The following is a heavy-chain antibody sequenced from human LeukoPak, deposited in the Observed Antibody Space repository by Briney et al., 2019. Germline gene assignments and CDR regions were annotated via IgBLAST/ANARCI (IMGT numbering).Heavy chain of an antibody. V-gene: IGHV4-34*01. D-gene: IGHD6-19*01. CDR3: ARRYYSSGCFDY. J-gene: IGHJ4*02. CDR1: GGSFSGYY. CDR2: INHSGST. Sequence: SETLSLTCAVYGGSFSGYYWSWIRQPPGKGLEWIGEINHSGSTNYNPSLKSRVTISVDTSKNQFSLKLSSVTAADTAVYYCARRYYSSGCFDYWGQGTLVTVSS.